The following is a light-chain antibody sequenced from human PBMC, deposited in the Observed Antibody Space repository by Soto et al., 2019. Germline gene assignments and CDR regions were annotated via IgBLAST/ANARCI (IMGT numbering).Light chain of an antibody. Sequence: QSVLTQPPSASGTPGQRVTISCSGSSSNIGSNTVNWDQHLPRAAPRLLIHSNNQRPSGVPDRFSGSQSGTSASLAISGLHSEDEADYYCAVWDDSLSGYVFGAGTKLTVL. CDR3: AVWDDSLSGYV. CDR2: SNN. V-gene: IGLV1-44*01. J-gene: IGLJ2*01. CDR1: SSNIGSNT.